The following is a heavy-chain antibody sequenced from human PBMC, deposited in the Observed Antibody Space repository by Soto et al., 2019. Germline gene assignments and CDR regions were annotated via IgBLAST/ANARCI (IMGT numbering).Heavy chain of an antibody. CDR2: VYYSGST. J-gene: IGHJ4*02. D-gene: IGHD3-16*01. Sequence: PSETLSLTCAVSGGSISSSNWWTWVRQPPGKGLEWIGEVYYSGSTNYNPSLKSRVTISVDKSKNQFSLKLSSVIAADTAVYYCARADPDASVGYWGQGTLVTVSS. CDR3: ARADPDASVGY. CDR1: GGSISSSNW. V-gene: IGHV4-4*02.